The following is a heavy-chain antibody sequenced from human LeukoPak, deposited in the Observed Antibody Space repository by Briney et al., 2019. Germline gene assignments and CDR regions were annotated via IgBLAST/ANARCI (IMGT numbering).Heavy chain of an antibody. J-gene: IGHJ4*02. CDR3: ATDTRAAPDN. CDR2: IKQDGSEK. CDR1: GLTFSSYG. Sequence: PGRSLRLSCAASGLTFSSYGMHWVRQAPGKGLEWVANIKQDGSEKKYVDSVKGRFTISRDNAKNSLYLQMNSLRAEDTAVYYCATDTRAAPDNWGQGTLVTVSS. D-gene: IGHD6-13*01. V-gene: IGHV3-7*01.